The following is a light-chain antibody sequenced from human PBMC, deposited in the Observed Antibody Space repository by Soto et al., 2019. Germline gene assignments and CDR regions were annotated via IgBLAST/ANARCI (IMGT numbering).Light chain of an antibody. CDR2: DVS. J-gene: IGLJ2*01. Sequence: QSVLTQPASVSGSPGQSITISCTGTRSDVGGYNYVSWYQQHPGKAPKLMIYDVSNRPSGVSNRFSGSKSGNAASLTISGLQAEDYADYYCSSYTSSSTLVVFGGGTKVTVL. CDR1: RSDVGGYNY. V-gene: IGLV2-14*01. CDR3: SSYTSSSTLVV.